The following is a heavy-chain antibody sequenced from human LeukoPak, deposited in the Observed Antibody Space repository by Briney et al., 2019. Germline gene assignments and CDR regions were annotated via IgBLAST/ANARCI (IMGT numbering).Heavy chain of an antibody. J-gene: IGHJ3*02. D-gene: IGHD2-15*01. CDR1: GFTFSSYS. CDR3: ASKGYCSGGSCYGRTFDI. CDR2: ISSSSSYI. Sequence: PGGSLRLSCAASGFTFSSYSMNWVRQAPGKGLEWVSSISSSSSYIYYADSVKGRFTISRYNAKNSLYLQMNSLRAEDTAVYYCASKGYCSGGSCYGRTFDIWGQGTMVTVSS. V-gene: IGHV3-21*01.